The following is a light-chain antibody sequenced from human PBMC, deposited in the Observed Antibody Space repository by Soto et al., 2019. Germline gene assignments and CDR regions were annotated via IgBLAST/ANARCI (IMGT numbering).Light chain of an antibody. J-gene: IGKJ1*01. Sequence: DMVMTQSPDSLAVSLGERATINCKSSQSVLYSSNNKNYLAWYQQKPGQPPQLLIYWASTRESGVPDRFSGSGSGTGFTLTISSLQAEDVAVYYCQQYYSTPWTFGQGTKVEIK. CDR3: QQYYSTPWT. CDR1: QSVLYSSNNKNY. V-gene: IGKV4-1*01. CDR2: WAS.